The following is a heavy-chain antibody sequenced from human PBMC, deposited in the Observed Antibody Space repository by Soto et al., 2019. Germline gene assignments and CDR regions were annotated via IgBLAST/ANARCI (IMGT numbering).Heavy chain of an antibody. CDR1: GFTFSSYS. D-gene: IGHD3-22*01. CDR2: ISSSSSTI. Sequence: EVQLVESGGGLVQPGGSLRLSCAASGFTFSSYSMNWVRQAPGKGLEWVSYISSSSSTIYYADSVKGRFTISRDNAKNSLYLQINSLRDEDTAVYYCAIERWGLVGVYGIDVWGQGTTVTVSS. CDR3: AIERWGLVGVYGIDV. V-gene: IGHV3-48*02. J-gene: IGHJ6*02.